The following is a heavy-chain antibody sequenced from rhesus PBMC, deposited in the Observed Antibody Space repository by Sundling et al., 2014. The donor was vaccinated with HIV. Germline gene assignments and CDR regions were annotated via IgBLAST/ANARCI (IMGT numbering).Heavy chain of an antibody. CDR1: GFTFSTYG. CDR3: AQSGRYFYYFEY. Sequence: EVQLVETGGGLVQPGGSLKLSCAASGFTFSTYGMSWVRQAPGKGLKWVSSINSGGGNTYYADSVKGRFTISRDNSKNTLSLQMNSLRAEDTAVYYCAQSGRYFYYFEYWGQGVLVTVSS. CDR2: INSGGGNT. J-gene: IGHJ4*01. V-gene: IGHV3S42*01. D-gene: IGHD1-44*02.